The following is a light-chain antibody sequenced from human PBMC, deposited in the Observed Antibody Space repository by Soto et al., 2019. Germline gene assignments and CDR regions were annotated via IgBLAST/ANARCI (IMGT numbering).Light chain of an antibody. Sequence: DIVLTQSPCTLSLSPGDRATLSCRASQSVSSSYLACYQKTPGQAHRLLIYGASSRGTGIPDMFSGSGAGKDFTITISRLEPEDFAVYYCQQYGSSPRTFGQGTKLEIK. J-gene: IGKJ2*01. CDR1: QSVSSSY. CDR2: GAS. V-gene: IGKV3-20*01. CDR3: QQYGSSPRT.